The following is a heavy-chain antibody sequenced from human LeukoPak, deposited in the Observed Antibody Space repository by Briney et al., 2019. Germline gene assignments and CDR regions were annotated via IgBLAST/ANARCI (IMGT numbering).Heavy chain of an antibody. CDR2: ISAYNGNT. CDR3: ARVGDILTGYYPLGY. V-gene: IGHV1-18*01. D-gene: IGHD3-9*01. CDR1: GYTFTSYV. Sequence: ASVKVSCKASGYTFTSYVISWVRQAPGQGLEWMGWISAYNGNTNYAQKLQGRVTMTTDTSTSKAYMELRSLRSDDTAVYYCARVGDILTGYYPLGYWGQGTLVTVSS. J-gene: IGHJ4*02.